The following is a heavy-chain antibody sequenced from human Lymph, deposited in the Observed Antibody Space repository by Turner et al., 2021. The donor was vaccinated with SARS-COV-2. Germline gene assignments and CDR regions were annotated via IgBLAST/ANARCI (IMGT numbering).Heavy chain of an antibody. CDR2: IYPGDSDT. J-gene: IGHJ4*02. CDR3: ARREWGGSLGHIDY. D-gene: IGHD3-3*01. Sequence: EVQLVQSGAAVNMPGDSLNISCTGSGYTFTSYCFGWVRQRPGRGLEWMWIIYPGDSDTRYSTSFQGQVTTTADKSISTAFPQRSSLKASDTAMYYCARREWGGSLGHIDYWGQGTLVIVSS. CDR1: GYTFTSYC. V-gene: IGHV5-51*01.